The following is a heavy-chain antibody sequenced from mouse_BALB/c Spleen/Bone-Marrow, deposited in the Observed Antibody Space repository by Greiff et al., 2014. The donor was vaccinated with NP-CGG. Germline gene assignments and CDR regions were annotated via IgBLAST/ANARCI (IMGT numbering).Heavy chain of an antibody. CDR3: ARDSSGYFGY. V-gene: IGHV5-9-4*01. CDR1: GFTFSYYG. J-gene: IGHJ2*01. Sequence: EVKLMESGGGLVKPGGSLKLSCAASGFTFSYYGMSWVRQSPEKRLEWVAEISSGGSYTYYPDTVTGRFTISRDNAKNTLYLEMSSLRSEDTAMYYCARDSSGYFGYWGQGTTPTVSS. D-gene: IGHD3-1*01. CDR2: ISSGGSYT.